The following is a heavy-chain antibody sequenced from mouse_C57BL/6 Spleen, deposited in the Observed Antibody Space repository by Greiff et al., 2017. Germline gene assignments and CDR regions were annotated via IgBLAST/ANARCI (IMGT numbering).Heavy chain of an antibody. J-gene: IGHJ3*01. CDR3: TRLTGSGGFAY. CDR2: IAPDPCGT. V-gene: IGHV1-15*01. CDR1: GYPFTDYD. D-gene: IGHD4-1*01. Sequence: QVPVKQSGAELVRPGASVTLSCKASGYPFTDYDLHWVKQTPLPGLECIGAIAPDPCGTAYHQKFKGKAILTSDKASSTAYMELLLLTSEDSAVYYCTRLTGSGGFAYWGQGTLVTVSA.